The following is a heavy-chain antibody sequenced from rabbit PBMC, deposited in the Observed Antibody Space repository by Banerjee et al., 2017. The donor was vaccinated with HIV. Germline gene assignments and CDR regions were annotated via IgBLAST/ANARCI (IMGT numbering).Heavy chain of an antibody. D-gene: IGHD4-1*01. J-gene: IGHJ4*01. CDR3: ARSVGAYSRGSDL. Sequence: QSLEESGGDLVKPGASLTLTCTASGFSFSSYYYMCWVRQAPGKGLEWIACIYAGSSGSTYYASWAKGRFTISKTSSTTVTLQMTSLTAADTATYFCARSVGAYSRGSDLWGPGTLVTVS. V-gene: IGHV1S40*01. CDR1: GFSFSSYYY. CDR2: IYAGSSGST.